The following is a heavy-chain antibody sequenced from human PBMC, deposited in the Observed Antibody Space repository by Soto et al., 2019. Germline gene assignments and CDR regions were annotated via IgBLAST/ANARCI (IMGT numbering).Heavy chain of an antibody. V-gene: IGHV4-38-2*02. CDR3: ARDPTHIVVVPAASHPDY. J-gene: IGHJ4*02. D-gene: IGHD2-2*01. CDR1: GYSISSGYY. Sequence: SETLSLTCAVSGYSISSGYYWGWIRQPPGKGLQWIGSIYHSGSTYYNPSLKSRVTISVDTSKNQFSLKLSSVTAADTAVYYCARDPTHIVVVPAASHPDYWGQGTLVTVSS. CDR2: IYHSGST.